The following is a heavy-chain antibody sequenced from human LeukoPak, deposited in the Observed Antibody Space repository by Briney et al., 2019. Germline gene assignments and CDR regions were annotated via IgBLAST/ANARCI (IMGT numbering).Heavy chain of an antibody. CDR1: GFTFSSYW. D-gene: IGHD6-13*01. Sequence: PGGSLRLSCAASGFTFSSYWMSWVRQAPGKGLEWVANIKQDGSEKYYVDSVKGRFTISRDNAKNSLYLQMNSLRAEDTAVYYCARGQYRSSSWYGGYYFDYWGQGTLVTVSS. J-gene: IGHJ4*02. V-gene: IGHV3-7*01. CDR2: IKQDGSEK. CDR3: ARGQYRSSSWYGGYYFDY.